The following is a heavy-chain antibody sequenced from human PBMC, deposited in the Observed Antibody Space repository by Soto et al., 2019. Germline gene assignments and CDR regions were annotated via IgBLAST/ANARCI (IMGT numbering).Heavy chain of an antibody. Sequence: QVQLVQSGAEVKKPGSSVKVSCKASGGTFSSYTISWVRQAPGQGLEWMGRIIPILGIANYAQKFQGRVTITADKSTSTAYMELSSLRSEDTAVYYCARDRTESGGSREHPNNDAFDIWGQGTMVTVSS. D-gene: IGHD2-15*01. CDR2: IIPILGIA. CDR3: ARDRTESGGSREHPNNDAFDI. J-gene: IGHJ3*02. V-gene: IGHV1-69*08. CDR1: GGTFSSYT.